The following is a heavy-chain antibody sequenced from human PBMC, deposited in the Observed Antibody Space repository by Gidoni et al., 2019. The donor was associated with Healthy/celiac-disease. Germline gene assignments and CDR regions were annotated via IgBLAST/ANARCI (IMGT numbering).Heavy chain of an antibody. CDR1: GYTFTSSG. D-gene: IGHD5-12*01. V-gene: IGHV1-18*01. CDR2: ISAYNGTT. CDR3: ARDLLDGGYDKYYYYGMDV. Sequence: QVQLVQSGAEVTKPGASVKLSCKASGYTFTSSGLSWVRQAPGQGLEWLGLISAYNGTTNYAQKLQGRVTMPTDTSTSTAYMELRRLRSDDTAVYSCARDLLDGGYDKYYYYGMDVWGQGTTVTVSS. J-gene: IGHJ6*02.